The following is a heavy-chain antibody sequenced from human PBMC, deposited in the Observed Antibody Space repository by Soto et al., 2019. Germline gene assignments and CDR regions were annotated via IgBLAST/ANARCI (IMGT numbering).Heavy chain of an antibody. D-gene: IGHD4-17*01. CDR3: ATHFYGAYVVDC. CDR2: ITHRGSP. J-gene: IGHJ4*02. CDR1: GGSFIGYH. Sequence: PSETLSLTCAVYGGSFIGYHWTWIRQPPGRGLDWIGEITHRGSPNYNPSLKSRVTTSVDTSKNQVSLKLRSVIAADTALYYCATHFYGAYVVDCWGQGTLVTVSS. V-gene: IGHV4-34*01.